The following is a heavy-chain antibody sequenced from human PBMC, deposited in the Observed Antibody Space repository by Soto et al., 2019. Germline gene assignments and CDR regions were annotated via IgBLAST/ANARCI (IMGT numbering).Heavy chain of an antibody. J-gene: IGHJ6*02. Sequence: EVQLLESGGGFIHPGGSLRLSCAASGFSFSSFAMNWVRQAPGKGLEWVSIISGSADSTFYADSVKGRFPIARDNSKTRMYLQTNSLTAEDTGVYFCANPWGAMIYAISVYGMDVWGQGTTVTLSS. CDR3: ANPWGAMIYAISVYGMDV. V-gene: IGHV3-23*01. CDR1: GFSFSSFA. CDR2: ISGSADST. D-gene: IGHD2-8*01.